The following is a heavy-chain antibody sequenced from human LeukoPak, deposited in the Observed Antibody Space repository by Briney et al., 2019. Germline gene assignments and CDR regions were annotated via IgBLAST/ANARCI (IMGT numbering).Heavy chain of an antibody. CDR3: AKDQGMITFGGAPFDY. CDR1: GFTFDDYA. CDR2: ISWNSGSI. Sequence: GRSLRLSCAASGFTFDDYAMHWVRQAPGKGLEWVSGISWNSGSIGYADPVKGRFTISRDNAKNSLYLQMNSLRAEDTALYYCAKDQGMITFGGAPFDYWGQGTLVTVSS. J-gene: IGHJ4*02. V-gene: IGHV3-9*01. D-gene: IGHD3-16*01.